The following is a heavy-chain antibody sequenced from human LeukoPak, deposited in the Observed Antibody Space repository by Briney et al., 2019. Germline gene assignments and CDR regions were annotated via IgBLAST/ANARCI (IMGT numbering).Heavy chain of an antibody. CDR1: GFTFSSYE. J-gene: IGHJ4*02. CDR2: ISSSGSTI. CDR3: AKVGPIGMVRGVMAS. V-gene: IGHV3-48*03. D-gene: IGHD3-10*01. Sequence: PGGSLRLSCAASGFTFSSYEMNWVRQAPGKGLEWVSYISSSGSTIYYADSVKGRFTISRDNSNSTLYLQMHSLRAEDTAVYYCAKVGPIGMVRGVMASWGQGTLVTVSS.